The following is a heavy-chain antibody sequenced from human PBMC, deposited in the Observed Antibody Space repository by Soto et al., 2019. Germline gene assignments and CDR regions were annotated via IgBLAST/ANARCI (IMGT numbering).Heavy chain of an antibody. CDR2: ISSSSSTI. Sequence: GGSLRLSCAASGFTFSSYSMNWVRQAPGKGLEWVSYISSSSSTIYYADSVKGRFTISRDNAKNSLYLQMNSLRAEDTAVYYCASSPHFDWLAQLTFDYWGQGTLVTVSS. J-gene: IGHJ4*02. V-gene: IGHV3-48*01. D-gene: IGHD3-9*01. CDR1: GFTFSSYS. CDR3: ASSPHFDWLAQLTFDY.